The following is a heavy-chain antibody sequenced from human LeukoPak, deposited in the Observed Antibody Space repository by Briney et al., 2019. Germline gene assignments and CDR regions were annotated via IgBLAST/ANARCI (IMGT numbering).Heavy chain of an antibody. CDR2: IIPIFGTA. J-gene: IGHJ6*03. V-gene: IGHV1-69*13. Sequence: SVKVSCKASGGTFSSYAISWVRLAPGQGLEWMGGIIPIFGTANYAQKFQGRVTITADESTSTAYMEPSSLRSEDTAVYYCARAPYSSGGSTNYYYYYYMDVWGKGTTVTVSS. CDR3: ARAPYSSGGSTNYYYYYYMDV. CDR1: GGTFSSYA. D-gene: IGHD6-19*01.